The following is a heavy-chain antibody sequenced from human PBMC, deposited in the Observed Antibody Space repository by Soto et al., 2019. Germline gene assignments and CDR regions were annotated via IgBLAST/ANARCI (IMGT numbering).Heavy chain of an antibody. CDR2: INAGNGNT. D-gene: IGHD3-10*01. CDR1: GYTFTTYA. CDR3: ARDPSGYYRMDV. Sequence: QVHLVQSGAEVKKPGPSVKVSCKASGYTFTTYAMHWVRQAPGQRLEWMGWINAGNGNTKYSQRFQGRVTITRDTSASTAYMELSSLRAEDTAVYSCARDPSGYYRMDVWGQGTTATVSS. J-gene: IGHJ6*02. V-gene: IGHV1-3*01.